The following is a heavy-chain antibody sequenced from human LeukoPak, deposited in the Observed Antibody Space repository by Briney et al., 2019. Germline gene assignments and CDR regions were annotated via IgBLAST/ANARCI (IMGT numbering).Heavy chain of an antibody. CDR1: GGSMRTYY. CDR2: IYYTGST. Sequence: SESLSLTCTVSGGSMRTYYWTWIRQPPGKGLEWMGFIYYTGSTNYNPSLKGRVTISVDTSKNQFSLKLSSVTAADTAVYYCAGMRITTPTVRTLDYWGQGTLVTVSS. V-gene: IGHV4-59*01. D-gene: IGHD1-14*01. CDR3: AGMRITTPTVRTLDY. J-gene: IGHJ4*02.